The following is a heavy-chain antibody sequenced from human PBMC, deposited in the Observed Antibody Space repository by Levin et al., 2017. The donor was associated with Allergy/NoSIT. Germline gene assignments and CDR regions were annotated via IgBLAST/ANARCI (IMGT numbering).Heavy chain of an antibody. Sequence: SETLSLTCTVSGGSISSSSYYWGWIRQPPGKGLEWIGSIYYSGSTYYNPSLKSRVTISVDTSKNQFSLKLSSVTAADTAVYYGARDRTDYYDSSGYYYDYWGQGTLVTVSS. D-gene: IGHD3-22*01. CDR3: ARDRTDYYDSSGYYYDY. J-gene: IGHJ4*02. CDR2: IYYSGST. CDR1: GGSISSSSYY. V-gene: IGHV4-39*07.